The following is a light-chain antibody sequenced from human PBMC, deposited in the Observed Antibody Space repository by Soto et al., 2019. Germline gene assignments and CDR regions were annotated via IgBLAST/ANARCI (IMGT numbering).Light chain of an antibody. Sequence: EIVMTQSPATLSVSPGERATLSCRASQSVSSNLAWYQQKPGQAPRLLIYGASTRATGIPDRFTGSGSGTDLTLTISRLEPEDFAVYYCQQYARPPYAFGQGTKVDIK. V-gene: IGKV3-15*01. CDR3: QQYARPPYA. CDR1: QSVSSN. J-gene: IGKJ2*01. CDR2: GAS.